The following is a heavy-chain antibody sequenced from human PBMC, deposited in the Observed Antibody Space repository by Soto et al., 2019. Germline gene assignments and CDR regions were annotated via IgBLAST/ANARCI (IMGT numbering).Heavy chain of an antibody. J-gene: IGHJ4*02. CDR3: SRAVGVAWGLYVFDS. V-gene: IGHV3-23*01. D-gene: IGHD2-2*02. Sequence: EVHLLESGGDLLQPGGSLRLSCAASGFVFSSYAMGWVRQAPGKGLEWVSGIFASGGSTYYADSVMGLFSISRDNSKNTRHLQMKSLSREDTAGSVCSRAVGVAWGLYVFDSCGQGTLVSVSS. CDR1: GFVFSSYA. CDR2: IFASGGST.